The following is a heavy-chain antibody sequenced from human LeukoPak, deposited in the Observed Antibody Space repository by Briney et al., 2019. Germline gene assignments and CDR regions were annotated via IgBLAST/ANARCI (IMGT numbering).Heavy chain of an antibody. Sequence: ASVKVSRKAPGYTFTSYYMHWVRQAPGQGLEWMGIINPSGGSTSHAQKFQGRVTMTRDTSTSTVYMELSSLRSEDTAVYYCARGLPGGNSVWGQGTLVTVSS. CDR1: GYTFTSYY. CDR3: ARGLPGGNSV. CDR2: INPSGGST. V-gene: IGHV1-46*01. D-gene: IGHD4-23*01. J-gene: IGHJ4*02.